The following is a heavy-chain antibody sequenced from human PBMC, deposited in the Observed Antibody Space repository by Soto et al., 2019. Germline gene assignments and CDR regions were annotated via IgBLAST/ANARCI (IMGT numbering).Heavy chain of an antibody. CDR3: AKSRVDSGRGYFDL. V-gene: IGHV3-23*01. D-gene: IGHD6-25*01. CDR2: IGTTGGDI. CDR1: GFTFSIYP. J-gene: IGHJ2*01. Sequence: EVQLLESGGGLVQPGGSLRLSCAASGFTFSIYPMSWVRQTPEKGLEWVSTIGTTGGDIYYADSVRGRSTISRDDSKNTLYLQMSSLRAEESAVYYCAKSRVDSGRGYFDLWGRGTLVTVSS.